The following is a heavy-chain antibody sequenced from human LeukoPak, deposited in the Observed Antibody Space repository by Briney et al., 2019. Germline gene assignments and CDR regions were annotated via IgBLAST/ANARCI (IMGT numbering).Heavy chain of an antibody. Sequence: SGPTLVKPTQTLTLTCTFSGFSLTSGRAGVGWIRQPPGKALEWLALIYGNGDERYSPSLRSRLTISKDTSKNQVVLTMTNMDPVDTATYFCAHRHLIGYTYDFWGQGTLVTVSS. CDR2: IYGNGDE. V-gene: IGHV2-5*01. J-gene: IGHJ4*02. D-gene: IGHD5-18*01. CDR3: AHRHLIGYTYDF. CDR1: GFSLTSGRAG.